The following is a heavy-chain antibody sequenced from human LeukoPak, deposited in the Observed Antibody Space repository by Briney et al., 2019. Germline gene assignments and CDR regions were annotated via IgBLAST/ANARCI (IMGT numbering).Heavy chain of an antibody. Sequence: GGSLTLSCSASGFTFDDYAMHGVPRAPGKGLEWVSGINWSSGTIAYADAVKGRFTISRDNAKNSLYLQMDSLRVEDTALYYCTKDIRMLDYWGQGTLVTVSS. D-gene: IGHD3-10*02. V-gene: IGHV3-9*01. CDR1: GFTFDDYA. CDR3: TKDIRMLDY. J-gene: IGHJ4*02. CDR2: INWSSGTI.